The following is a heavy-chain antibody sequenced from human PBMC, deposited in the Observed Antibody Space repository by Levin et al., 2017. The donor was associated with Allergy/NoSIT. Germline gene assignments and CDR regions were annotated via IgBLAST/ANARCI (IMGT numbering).Heavy chain of an antibody. D-gene: IGHD2-2*01. V-gene: IGHV4-30-4*01. CDR2: IYYSGST. CDR3: ARDRPYCSSTSCLLYYYGMDG. Sequence: SETLSLTCTVSGGSISSGDYYWSWIRQPPGKGLEWIGYIYYSGSTYYNPSLKSRVTISVDTSKNQFSLKLSSVTAADTAVYYCARDRPYCSSTSCLLYYYGMDGWGQGTTVTVSS. J-gene: IGHJ6*02. CDR1: GGSISSGDYY.